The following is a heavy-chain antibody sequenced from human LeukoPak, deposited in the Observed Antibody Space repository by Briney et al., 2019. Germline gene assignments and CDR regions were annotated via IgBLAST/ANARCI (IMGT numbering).Heavy chain of an antibody. CDR2: INHSGST. V-gene: IGHV4-34*01. D-gene: IGHD2-2*01. CDR3: ARGRRVVPAAIGYYMDV. CDR1: GGSFSGYY. Sequence: PSETLSLTCAVYGGSFSGYYWSWIRQPPGKGLEWIGEINHSGSTNYNPSLKSRVTISVDTSKNQFSPKLSSVTAADTAVYYCARGRRVVPAAIGYYMDVWGKGTTVTVSS. J-gene: IGHJ6*03.